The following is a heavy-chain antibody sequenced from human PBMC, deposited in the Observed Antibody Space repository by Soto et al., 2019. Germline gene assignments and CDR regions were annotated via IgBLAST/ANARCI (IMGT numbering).Heavy chain of an antibody. CDR2: IYYSGST. CDR1: GGSISSGGYY. CDR3: ARDRGGLALD. Sequence: PSETLSLTCTVSGGSISSGGYYWSWIRQHPGKGLEWIGYIYYSGSTYYNPSLESRVTISVDTSKNQFSLKLSSVTAADTAVYYCARDRGGLALDWGQGTLVTVSS. D-gene: IGHD2-15*01. J-gene: IGHJ4*02. V-gene: IGHV4-31*03.